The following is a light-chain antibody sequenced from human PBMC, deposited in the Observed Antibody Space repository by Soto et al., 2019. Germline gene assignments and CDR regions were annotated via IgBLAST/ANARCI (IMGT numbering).Light chain of an antibody. CDR1: QSISSW. CDR3: EQYNRSTWT. V-gene: IGKV1-5*01. J-gene: IGKJ1*01. Sequence: DIQMTQSPSTLSESVGDRFTITCRASQSISSWLAWYQQKPGKAPKLLIYDASSLESGVPSRFSGSGSGTEFTLTISSLQPDYFAIYYCEQYNRSTWTFGQGTKVEI. CDR2: DAS.